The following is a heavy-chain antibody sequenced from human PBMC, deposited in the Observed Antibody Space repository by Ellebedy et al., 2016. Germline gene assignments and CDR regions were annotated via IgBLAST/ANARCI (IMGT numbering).Heavy chain of an antibody. V-gene: IGHV3-53*01. J-gene: IGHJ4*02. Sequence: GESLKISCAVSGFTVSDNYMSWVRQAPGKGLEWVATLYRSGNMFYADSAKGRFTISRDNSKNTLYLQMNTLRVEDTAMYYCAGDSRGGTALGTSLHYWGQGTLVIVPS. D-gene: IGHD6-13*01. CDR1: GFTVSDNY. CDR2: LYRSGNM. CDR3: AGDSRGGTALGTSLHY.